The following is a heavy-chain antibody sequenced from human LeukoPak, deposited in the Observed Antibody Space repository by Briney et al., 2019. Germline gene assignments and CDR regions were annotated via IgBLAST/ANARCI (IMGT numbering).Heavy chain of an antibody. CDR1: GGTLSSYA. CDR2: IIPIFGTA. D-gene: IGHD4-17*01. J-gene: IGHJ4*02. V-gene: IGHV1-69*05. Sequence: SVKVSCKASGGTLSSYAISWVRQAPGQGLEWMGRIIPIFGTANYAQKFQGRVTITTDESTSTAYTELSSLRSEDTAVYYCARDRADYGDYVWGQGTLVTVSS. CDR3: ARDRADYGDYV.